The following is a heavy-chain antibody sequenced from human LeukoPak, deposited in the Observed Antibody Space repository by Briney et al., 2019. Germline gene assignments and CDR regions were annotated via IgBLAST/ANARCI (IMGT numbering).Heavy chain of an antibody. CDR1: GFNFVNTW. CDR2: IKNDGSGI. Sequence: GGSLRLSCAASGFNFVNTWMHWVRQAPGKGLVWVARIKNDGSGIIYADSVEGRLTISRDNARNTLYLQMNSLRAEDTAVYYCARERGVSHPFDYWGQGTLVTVSS. V-gene: IGHV3-74*01. CDR3: ARERGVSHPFDY. J-gene: IGHJ4*02. D-gene: IGHD2-21*01.